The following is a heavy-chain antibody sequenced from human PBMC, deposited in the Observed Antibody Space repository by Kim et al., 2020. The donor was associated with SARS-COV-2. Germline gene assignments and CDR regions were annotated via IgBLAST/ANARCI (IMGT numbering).Heavy chain of an antibody. CDR2: IYSGGST. CDR3: ALITGAIWSGYPR. CDR1: GFTVSSNY. J-gene: IGHJ4*02. Sequence: GGSLRLSCAASGFTVSSNYMSWVRQAPGKGLEWVSVIYSGGSTYYADSVKGRFTISRDNSKNTLYLQMNSLRAEDTAVYYCALITGAIWSGYPRWGQGTLVTVSS. V-gene: IGHV3-53*01. D-gene: IGHD3-3*01.